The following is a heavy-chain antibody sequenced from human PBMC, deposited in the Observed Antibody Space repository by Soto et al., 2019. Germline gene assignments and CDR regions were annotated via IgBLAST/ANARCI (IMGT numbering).Heavy chain of an antibody. CDR1: GGTFSSYA. D-gene: IGHD2-2*01. Sequence: SVKVSCKASGGTFSSYAISWVRQAPGQGLEWMGGIIPIFGTANYAQKFQGRVTITADESTSTAYMELSSLRSEDTAVYYCASPTYLGYCSSTSWQIWDYWGQGTLVTVSS. CDR3: ASPTYLGYCSSTSWQIWDY. V-gene: IGHV1-69*13. J-gene: IGHJ4*02. CDR2: IIPIFGTA.